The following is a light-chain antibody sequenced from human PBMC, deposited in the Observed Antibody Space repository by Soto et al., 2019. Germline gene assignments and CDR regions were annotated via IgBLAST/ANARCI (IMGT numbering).Light chain of an antibody. V-gene: IGLV2-14*01. CDR1: SSDVGGYNF. CDR2: EVS. CDR3: SSYTSGSVV. J-gene: IGLJ3*02. Sequence: QSALTQPASVSGSPGQSITISCTGTSSDVGGYNFFSWYQHHPGKAPKLMIYEVSNRPSGVSNRFSGSKSGNTASLTISGLQAEDEAYYYCSSYTSGSVVFGGGTKLTVL.